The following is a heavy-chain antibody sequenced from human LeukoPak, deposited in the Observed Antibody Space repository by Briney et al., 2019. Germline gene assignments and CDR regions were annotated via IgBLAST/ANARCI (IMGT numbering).Heavy chain of an antibody. V-gene: IGHV4-59*01. CDR2: IYYSGST. Sequence: PSETLSLTCTVSGGSNSSYYWSWIRQPPGKGLEWIGYIYYSGSTNYNPSLKSRVTISVDTSKNQFSLKLSSVTAADTAVYYCASDRSDRSSWFQAFDIWGQGTMVTISS. D-gene: IGHD6-13*01. CDR3: ASDRSDRSSWFQAFDI. CDR1: GGSNSSYY. J-gene: IGHJ3*02.